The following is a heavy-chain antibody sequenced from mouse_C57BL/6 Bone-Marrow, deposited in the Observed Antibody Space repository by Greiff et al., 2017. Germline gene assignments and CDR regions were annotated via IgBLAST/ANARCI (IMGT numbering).Heavy chain of an antibody. CDR2: IYPRSGNT. CDR3: ANYYGPAWFAY. CDR1: GYTFTSYG. D-gene: IGHD1-2*01. V-gene: IGHV1-81*01. J-gene: IGHJ3*01. Sequence: QVQLQQSGAELARPGASVKLSCKASGYTFTSYGISWVKQRTGQGLEWIGEIYPRSGNTYYNEKFKGKATLPADKSSSTAYMELRSLTSEDSAVYFCANYYGPAWFAYWGQGTLVTVSA.